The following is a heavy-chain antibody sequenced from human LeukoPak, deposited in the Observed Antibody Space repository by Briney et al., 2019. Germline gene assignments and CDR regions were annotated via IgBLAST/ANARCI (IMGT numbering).Heavy chain of an antibody. CDR1: GFTFSGSA. Sequence: PGGSLRLSCAASGFTFSGSAMHWVRQASGKGLEWVGRIRSKANSYATAYAASVKGRFTISRDDSKNTAYLQMNSLKTEDTAVYYCAKVEQWPNWLDPWGQGTLVTVSS. CDR3: AKVEQWPNWLDP. D-gene: IGHD6-19*01. J-gene: IGHJ5*02. CDR2: IRSKANSYAT. V-gene: IGHV3-73*01.